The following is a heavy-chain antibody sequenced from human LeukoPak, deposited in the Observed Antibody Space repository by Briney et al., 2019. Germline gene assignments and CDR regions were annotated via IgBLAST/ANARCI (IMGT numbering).Heavy chain of an antibody. CDR1: GFTFSSYW. J-gene: IGHJ6*03. D-gene: IGHD1-14*01. CDR3: ARDATGYYYYYYMDV. V-gene: IGHV3-7*01. Sequence: PGGSLRLSCAASGFTFSSYWMSWVRQAPGKGLEWVANIKQDGSEKYYVDSVKGRFTISRDNAKNSLYLQMNSLRAEDTAVYHCARDATGYYYYYYMDVWGKGTTVTVSS. CDR2: IKQDGSEK.